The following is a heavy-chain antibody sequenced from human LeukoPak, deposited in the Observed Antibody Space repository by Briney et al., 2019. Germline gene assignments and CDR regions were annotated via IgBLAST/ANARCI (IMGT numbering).Heavy chain of an antibody. Sequence: GGSLTLSCAASGFTFSDYYMSWIRQAPGKGLEWVSYISDSGSTIYYADSVKGRFTISRDNAKNSLYLQMNSLRAEDTAVYYCARRFPPYCSGGSCYWFDPWGQGTLVTVSS. V-gene: IGHV3-11*01. CDR3: ARRFPPYCSGGSCYWFDP. J-gene: IGHJ5*02. CDR1: GFTFSDYY. CDR2: ISDSGSTI. D-gene: IGHD2-15*01.